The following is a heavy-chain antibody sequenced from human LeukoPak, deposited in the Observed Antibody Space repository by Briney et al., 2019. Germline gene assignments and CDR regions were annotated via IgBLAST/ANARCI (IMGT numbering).Heavy chain of an antibody. V-gene: IGHV3-23*01. CDR2: ISGDGRT. CDR3: AKEIGVFGLAFFYF. Sequence: PGGSLRLSCAASGFTFSSYWMSWVRQTPGKRPEWVSGISGDGRTFYADSVKGRFTLSRDFSMRTLYLQMNGLRADDTALYFFAKEIGVFGLAFFYFWGQGTLVTVSS. CDR1: GFTFSSYW. J-gene: IGHJ4*02. D-gene: IGHD3-16*01.